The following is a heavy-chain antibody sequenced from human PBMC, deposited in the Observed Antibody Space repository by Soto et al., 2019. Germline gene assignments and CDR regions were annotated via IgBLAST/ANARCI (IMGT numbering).Heavy chain of an antibody. CDR2: IWYDESNK. V-gene: IGHV3-33*01. CDR3: ARTAFYYDSNGYFFDY. CDR1: GFTFSNYG. D-gene: IGHD3-22*01. Sequence: QVQLVESGGGVVQPGRSLRLSCAASGFTFSNYGLHWARQAPGKGLEWVEVIWYDESNKYYADSVKGRFTISRDNSKNTLYLQMNSLRAEDTAVYYCARTAFYYDSNGYFFDYWGQGTLVTVSS. J-gene: IGHJ4*02.